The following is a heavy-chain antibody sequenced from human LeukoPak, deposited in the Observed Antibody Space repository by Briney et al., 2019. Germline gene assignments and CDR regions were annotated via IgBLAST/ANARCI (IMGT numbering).Heavy chain of an antibody. V-gene: IGHV4-59*01. D-gene: IGHD2-8*01. Sequence: SETLSLTCTVSGGSISSYYWSWIRQPPGKGLEWIGYIYYSGSTNYNPSLKSRVTISVDTSKNQFSLKLSSVTAADTAVYYCASGPPVLDYYYMDVWGKGTTVTVSS. CDR2: IYYSGST. CDR1: GGSISSYY. CDR3: ASGPPVLDYYYMDV. J-gene: IGHJ6*03.